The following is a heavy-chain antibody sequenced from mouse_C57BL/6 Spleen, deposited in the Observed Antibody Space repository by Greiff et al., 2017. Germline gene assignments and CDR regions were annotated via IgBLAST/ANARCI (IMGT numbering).Heavy chain of an antibody. Sequence: DVQLVESGGGLVKPGGSLKLSCAASGFTFSDYGMHWVRQAPEKGLEWVAYISSGSSTIYYADTVKGRFTISRDNAKNTLFLQMTSLRSEDTAMYYCARPRDWYFDVWGTGTTVTVSS. CDR1: GFTFSDYG. CDR2: ISSGSSTI. CDR3: ARPRDWYFDV. V-gene: IGHV5-17*01. J-gene: IGHJ1*03.